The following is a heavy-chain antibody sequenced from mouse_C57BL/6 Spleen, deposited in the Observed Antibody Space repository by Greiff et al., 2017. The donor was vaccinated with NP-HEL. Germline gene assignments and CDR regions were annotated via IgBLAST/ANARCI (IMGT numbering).Heavy chain of an antibody. CDR3: ARRGNHGTAMDY. CDR1: GYTFTSYW. V-gene: IGHV1-50*01. Sequence: VQLQQPGAELVKPGASVKLSCKASGYTFTSYWMQWVKQRPGQGLEWIGEIDPSDSYTNYNQKFKGKATLTVDTSSSTAYMQLSSLTSEDSAVYYCARRGNHGTAMDYWGQGTSVTVSS. J-gene: IGHJ4*01. CDR2: IDPSDSYT. D-gene: IGHD3-3*01.